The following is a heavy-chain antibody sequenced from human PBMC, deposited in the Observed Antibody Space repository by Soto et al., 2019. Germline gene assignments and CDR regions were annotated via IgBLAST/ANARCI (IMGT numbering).Heavy chain of an antibody. J-gene: IGHJ6*02. V-gene: IGHV3-33*01. Sequence: QVQLVESGGGVVQPGRSLRLSCAASGFTFSSYGMHWVRQAPGKGLEWVAVIWYDGSNKYYADSVKGRFTISRDNSKNTLYLQMNSLRAEDTAVYYCARDPTLTTFWYYYYGMDVWGQGTTVTVSS. CDR1: GFTFSSYG. D-gene: IGHD4-17*01. CDR2: IWYDGSNK. CDR3: ARDPTLTTFWYYYYGMDV.